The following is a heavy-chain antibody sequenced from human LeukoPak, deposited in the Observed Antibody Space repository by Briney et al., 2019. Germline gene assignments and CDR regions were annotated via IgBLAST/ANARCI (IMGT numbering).Heavy chain of an antibody. J-gene: IGHJ5*02. CDR1: GGSISGYY. CDR3: ARGGLYSSSWYNWFDH. CDR2: IYYSGST. D-gene: IGHD6-13*01. Sequence: SETLSLTCTVPGGSISGYYWSWIRQPPGKGLEWVGYIYYSGSTNYNPSLKSRVTISVDTSNNQFSLKLSSVTAADTAVYYCARGGLYSSSWYNWFDHWGQGTLVTVSS. V-gene: IGHV4-59*01.